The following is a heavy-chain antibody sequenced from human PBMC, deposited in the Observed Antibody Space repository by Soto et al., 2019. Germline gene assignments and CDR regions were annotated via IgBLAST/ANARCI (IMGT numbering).Heavy chain of an antibody. V-gene: IGHV1-69*01. D-gene: IGHD2-21*02. CDR1: GGTFSNSG. CDR3: ARAPILVSVTLHENYFDS. Sequence: SVKGYCKTSGGTFSNSGISWVRQAPGQGLEWMGGIIPIFDTTNYAQKLQGRITIIADESTNTVYMELSNLRSADTGVYYCARAPILVSVTLHENYFDSWGQGTLVTGS. J-gene: IGHJ4*02. CDR2: IIPIFDTT.